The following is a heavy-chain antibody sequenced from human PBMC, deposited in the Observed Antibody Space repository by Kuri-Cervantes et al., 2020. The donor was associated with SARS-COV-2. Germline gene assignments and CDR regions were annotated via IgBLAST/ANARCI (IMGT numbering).Heavy chain of an antibody. V-gene: IGHV3-53*01. Sequence: GGSLRLSCAASGFTVSSNYMSWVRQAPGKGLEWVSVIYSGGSTYYADSVKGRFTISRDNSKNTLYLQMNSLRAGDTAVYYCASGDSSSSWNGYYYYGMDVWGQGTTVTVSS. CDR1: GFTVSSNY. D-gene: IGHD6-6*01. CDR2: IYSGGST. J-gene: IGHJ6*02. CDR3: ASGDSSSSWNGYYYYGMDV.